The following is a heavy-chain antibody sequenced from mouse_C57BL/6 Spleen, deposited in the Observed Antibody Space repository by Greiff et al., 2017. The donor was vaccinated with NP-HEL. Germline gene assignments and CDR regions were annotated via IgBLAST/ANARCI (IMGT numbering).Heavy chain of an antibody. D-gene: IGHD2-3*01. CDR1: GYTFTSYW. CDR2: IYPGSGST. CDR3: ARKGYYSYWYFDV. J-gene: IGHJ1*03. Sequence: VQLQQSGAELVKPGASVKMSCKASGYTFTSYWITWVKQRPGQGLEWIGDIYPGSGSTNYNEKFKSKATLTVDTSSSTAYMQLSSLTSEDSAVYYCARKGYYSYWYFDVWGTGTTVTVSS. V-gene: IGHV1-55*01.